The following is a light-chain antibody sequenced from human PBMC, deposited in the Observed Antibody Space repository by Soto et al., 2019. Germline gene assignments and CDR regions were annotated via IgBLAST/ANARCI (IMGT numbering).Light chain of an antibody. CDR2: AAS. Sequence: IQLTQSPSYLSASVGDRVTITCRASQGISSYLAWYQQKPGKAPKLLIYAASTLQSGVPSRFSGSGSGTDFTLTISRLQPEDFATYYCQQLGTFGQGTKVEIK. CDR1: QGISSY. CDR3: QQLGT. J-gene: IGKJ1*01. V-gene: IGKV1-9*01.